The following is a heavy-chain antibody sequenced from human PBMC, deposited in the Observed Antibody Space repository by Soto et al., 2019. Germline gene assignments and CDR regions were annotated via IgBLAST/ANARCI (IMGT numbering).Heavy chain of an antibody. V-gene: IGHV4-30-2*01. CDR3: ARAHYGDYGYGMDV. CDR1: GGSISSGGYS. D-gene: IGHD4-17*01. Sequence: QLQLQESGSGLVKPSQTLSLTCAVSGGSISSGGYSWSWIRQPPGKGLEWIGYIYHIGTTYYNPSLNSRVTISVDRSKNQFSLKLSSVTAADTAVYYCARAHYGDYGYGMDVWGQGTTVTV. J-gene: IGHJ6*02. CDR2: IYHIGTT.